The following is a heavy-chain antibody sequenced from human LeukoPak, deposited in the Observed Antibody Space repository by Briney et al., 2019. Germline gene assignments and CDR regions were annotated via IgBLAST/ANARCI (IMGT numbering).Heavy chain of an antibody. D-gene: IGHD1-26*01. V-gene: IGHV3-74*01. CDR3: AKESGSYLSSYYYGMDV. CDR2: IKSDGSST. CDR1: GFTFSSYW. J-gene: IGHJ6*02. Sequence: PGGSLRLSCAAPGFTFSSYWMHWVRQAPGKGLVWVSRIKSDGSSTSYADSVKGRFTISRDNAKNTLYLQMNSLRAEDTAVYYCAKESGSYLSSYYYGMDVWGQGTTVTVSS.